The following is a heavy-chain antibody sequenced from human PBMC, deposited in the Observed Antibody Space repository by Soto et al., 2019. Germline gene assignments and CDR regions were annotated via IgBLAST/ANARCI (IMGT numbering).Heavy chain of an antibody. D-gene: IGHD6-6*01. CDR2: INSDGSST. J-gene: IGHJ5*02. Sequence: EVQLVESGGGLVQPGGSLRLSCAASGFTFSSYWMHWVRQAPGKGLVWVSRINSDGSSTSYADSVNGRFTISRDNAKNTLYLQMNRLRAEDTAVYYCARDLGSIAARAHRGWFDPWGQGTLVTVSS. CDR3: ARDLGSIAARAHRGWFDP. V-gene: IGHV3-74*01. CDR1: GFTFSSYW.